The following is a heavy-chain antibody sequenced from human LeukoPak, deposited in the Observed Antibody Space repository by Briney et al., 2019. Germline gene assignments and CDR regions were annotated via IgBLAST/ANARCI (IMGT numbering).Heavy chain of an antibody. D-gene: IGHD4-17*01. CDR2: ISSSSSTR. CDR1: GFTFSSYW. CDR3: ASSTVTWRGDY. J-gene: IGHJ4*02. Sequence: GGSLRLSCAASGFTFSSYWMSWVRQAPGKGLEWVSYISSSSSTRYYADSVKGRFTISRDNAKNSLYLQMNSLRAEDTAVYYCASSTVTWRGDYWGQGTLVTVSS. V-gene: IGHV3-48*04.